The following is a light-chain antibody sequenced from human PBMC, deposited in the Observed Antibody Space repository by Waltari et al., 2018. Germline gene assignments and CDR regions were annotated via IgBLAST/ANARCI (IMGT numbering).Light chain of an antibody. J-gene: IGKJ2*01. Sequence: DIQMTQSPSSLSASVGDRVAITCRASQSVDNYLNWYRQRPGKAPELRIYVASSLQGGVPSRFTGSGYGTDFTLTISSLQSEDFATYYCQQSYSMPRTFGQGTKLEI. CDR2: VAS. CDR1: QSVDNY. V-gene: IGKV1-39*01. CDR3: QQSYSMPRT.